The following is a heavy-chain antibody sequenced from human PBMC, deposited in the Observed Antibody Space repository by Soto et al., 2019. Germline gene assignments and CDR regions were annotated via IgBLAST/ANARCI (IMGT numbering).Heavy chain of an antibody. Sequence: QVQLQESGPGLVKPSQTLSLTCTVSGGSISSGGCYWSWIRQHPGKGLEWIGYIYYSGSTYYNPSLKSRVTISVDTSKNQFSLKLSSVTAADTAVYYCAREETSGYSSSVYIDYWGQGTLVTVSS. CDR2: IYYSGST. CDR1: GGSISSGGCY. D-gene: IGHD6-13*01. CDR3: AREETSGYSSSVYIDY. J-gene: IGHJ4*02. V-gene: IGHV4-31*03.